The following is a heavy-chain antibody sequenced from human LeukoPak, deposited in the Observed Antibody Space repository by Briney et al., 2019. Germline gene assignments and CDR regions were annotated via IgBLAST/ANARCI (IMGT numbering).Heavy chain of an antibody. V-gene: IGHV4-34*01. CDR2: INHSGST. CDR1: GGSFSGYY. CDR3: AKDTYYDDSSGSRWFGP. D-gene: IGHD3-22*01. Sequence: SETLSLTCVVYGGSFSGYYWSWIRQPPGKGLEWIGEINHSGSTNYNPSLKSRVTISVDTSKNQFSLKLSSVTAADTAVYYCAKDTYYDDSSGSRWFGPWGQETLVTVSS. J-gene: IGHJ5*02.